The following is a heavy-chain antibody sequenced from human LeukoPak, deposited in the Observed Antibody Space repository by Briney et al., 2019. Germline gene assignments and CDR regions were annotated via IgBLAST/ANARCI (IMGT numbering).Heavy chain of an antibody. CDR2: IGRRDNNR. J-gene: IGHJ4*02. CDR1: VFTFDDYG. D-gene: IGHD6-19*01. Sequence: GGSLRLSCAASVFTFDDYGMSWVRGAPGEGLGCVSLIGRRDNNRYYADSVRGRFTISRDNSRNSLYLQMNSLRTEDTALYYCAKEHSSGWPNLDSWGRGTLVTVSS. CDR3: AKEHSSGWPNLDS. V-gene: IGHV3-43*02.